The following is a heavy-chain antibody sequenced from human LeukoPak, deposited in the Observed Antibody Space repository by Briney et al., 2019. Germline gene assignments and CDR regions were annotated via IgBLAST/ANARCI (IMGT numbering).Heavy chain of an antibody. Sequence: GGSLRLSCAASGFTVSSNFMSWVRQAPGEGLEWVSVIYSGGSTYYADSVKGRFTISRDNSKNTLYLQMNSLRAEDTAVYYCAREGPDYGDYLFDYWGQGTLVTVSS. D-gene: IGHD4-17*01. CDR2: IYSGGST. CDR1: GFTVSSNF. V-gene: IGHV3-66*01. CDR3: AREGPDYGDYLFDY. J-gene: IGHJ4*02.